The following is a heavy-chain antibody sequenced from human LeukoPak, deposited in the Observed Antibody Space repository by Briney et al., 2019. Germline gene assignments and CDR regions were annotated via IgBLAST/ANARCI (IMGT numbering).Heavy chain of an antibody. CDR3: ARGGWSLDF. Sequence: SETLSLTCTVSGGSMNNYYWSWIRQPPGKGLERIGYIYYSGSTNYNPSLKSRVAMSVDTSKNRFSLKLSSVTAADTAVYFCARGGWSLDFWGRGTLVTVSS. J-gene: IGHJ2*01. CDR2: IYYSGST. CDR1: GGSMNNYY. V-gene: IGHV4-59*08.